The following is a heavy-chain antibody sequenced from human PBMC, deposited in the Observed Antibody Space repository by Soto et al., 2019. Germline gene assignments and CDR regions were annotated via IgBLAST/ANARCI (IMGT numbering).Heavy chain of an antibody. D-gene: IGHD3-3*01. V-gene: IGHV3-33*08. Sequence: QVQLVESGGGVSQPGKSLRLSCSASGFAFSTYAMHWVRQDPGKGLEWGAVIWADGSRQFYADSVKGRFTVSRDNSQNPLFLQMNSLRVDETAMFYCVGGIGYCGLGEYWGQGTLVTVSS. CDR3: VGGIGYCGLGEY. CDR2: IWADGSRQ. J-gene: IGHJ4*02. CDR1: GFAFSTYA.